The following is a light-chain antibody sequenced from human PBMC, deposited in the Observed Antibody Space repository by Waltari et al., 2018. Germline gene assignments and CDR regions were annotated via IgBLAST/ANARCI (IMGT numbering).Light chain of an antibody. V-gene: IGLV1-47*01. CDR3: AAWDDTLSHWV. J-gene: IGLJ3*02. CDR1: SSNIGDNY. Sequence: QSVLTQPPSASGTPGQRVTISCSGSSSNIGDNYVYWYQHLPGTAPKLLIFSNTRRPSGVRERVSGSKSGTSASLAISGLRSEDEGDYYCAAWDDTLSHWVFGGGTKLTVL. CDR2: SNT.